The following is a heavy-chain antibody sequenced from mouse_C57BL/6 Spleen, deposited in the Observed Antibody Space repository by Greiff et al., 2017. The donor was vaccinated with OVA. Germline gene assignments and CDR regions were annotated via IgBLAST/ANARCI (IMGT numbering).Heavy chain of an antibody. D-gene: IGHD2-3*01. CDR2: IYPGDGDT. Sequence: VQLQESGPELVKPGASVKISCKASGYAFSSSWMNWVKQRPGKGLEWIGRIYPGDGDTNYNGKFKGKATLTADKSSSTAYMQLSSLTSEDSAVYFCARDGYQGYFDVWGTGTTVTVSS. J-gene: IGHJ1*03. CDR1: GYAFSSSW. V-gene: IGHV1-82*01. CDR3: ARDGYQGYFDV.